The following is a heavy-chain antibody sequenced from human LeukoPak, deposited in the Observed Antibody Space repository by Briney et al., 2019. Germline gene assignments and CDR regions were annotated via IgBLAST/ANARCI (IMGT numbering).Heavy chain of an antibody. V-gene: IGHV3-7*01. CDR1: GFTLSNHW. CDR2: VNRDGSET. J-gene: IGHJ4*02. Sequence: GGSLRLSCAASGFTLSNHWMTWVRQVPGRGPEWVANVNRDGSETYYLDSVKGRFAISRDNAKNSLFLQMNSLRDEDTAVYYCAREPLDYWGQGTLVTVSS. CDR3: AREPLDY.